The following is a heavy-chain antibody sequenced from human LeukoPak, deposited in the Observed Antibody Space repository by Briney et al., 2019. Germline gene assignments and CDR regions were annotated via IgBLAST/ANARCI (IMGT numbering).Heavy chain of an antibody. V-gene: IGHV4-39*07. CDR1: GVSISSGSNY. Sequence: PSETLSLTCSVSGVSISSGSNYWGWTRQPPGKTLEWIGSIYSSGSTHYNPSLKSRVIILIDTAKNHFSLNLSSVTAADTAVYYCARSDGYGLVGIWGQGTMVTVSS. D-gene: IGHD3-10*01. CDR2: IYSSGST. CDR3: ARSDGYGLVGI. J-gene: IGHJ3*02.